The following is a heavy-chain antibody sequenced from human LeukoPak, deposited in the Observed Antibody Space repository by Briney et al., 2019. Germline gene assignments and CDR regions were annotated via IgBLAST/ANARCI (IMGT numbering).Heavy chain of an antibody. CDR2: INSDGSST. D-gene: IGHD2-15*01. V-gene: IGHV3-74*01. CDR3: ARDRVAQDAFDI. J-gene: IGHJ3*02. CDR1: GFTFSSYW. Sequence: PGGSLRLSCAASGFTFSSYWMHWVRQAPGKGLVWVSRINSDGSSTSYADSVKGRFTISRDNAKNTLYLQMNSLRAEDMAVYYCARDRVAQDAFDIWGQGTMVTVSS.